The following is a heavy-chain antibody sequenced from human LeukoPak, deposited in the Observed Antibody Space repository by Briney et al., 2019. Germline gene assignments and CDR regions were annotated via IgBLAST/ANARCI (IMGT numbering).Heavy chain of an antibody. D-gene: IGHD3-3*01. CDR2: ISSSSSTI. Sequence: PGGSLRLSCAASGFTFSSYSMNWVRKAPGKGLEWVSYISSSSSTIYYADSVKGRFTISRDNANNSLYLQMNSLRAEDTAVYYCAREYYLFLTYYMDVWGKGTTVTVSS. CDR1: GFTFSSYS. CDR3: AREYYLFLTYYMDV. J-gene: IGHJ6*03. V-gene: IGHV3-48*01.